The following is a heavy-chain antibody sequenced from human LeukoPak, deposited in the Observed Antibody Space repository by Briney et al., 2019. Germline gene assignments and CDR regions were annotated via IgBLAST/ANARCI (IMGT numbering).Heavy chain of an antibody. CDR2: IIPIFGTA. J-gene: IGHJ4*02. Sequence: SVKVSCKASGGTFSSYAISWVRQAPGQGLEWMGRIIPIFGTANYAQKFQGRVTITADKSTSTAYMELSSLRAEDTAVYYCARGGYCSGGSCYPIDYWGQGTLVTVSS. CDR1: GGTFSSYA. V-gene: IGHV1-69*06. CDR3: ARGGYCSGGSCYPIDY. D-gene: IGHD2-15*01.